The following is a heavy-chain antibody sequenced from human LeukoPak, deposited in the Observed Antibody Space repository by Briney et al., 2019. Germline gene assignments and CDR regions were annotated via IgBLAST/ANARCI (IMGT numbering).Heavy chain of an antibody. CDR3: AKAPVTTCSGAYCYPFDY. D-gene: IGHD2-15*01. Sequence: GGSLRLSCAASGFTLSSYAMSWVRQGPGKGLEWVSAISVSGNTYHSDSVKGGFTISRDSSKNRLYRKMNSMRAEHAAVYYCAKAPVTTCSGAYCYPFDYWGQGTLVTVSS. CDR2: ISVSGNT. J-gene: IGHJ4*02. V-gene: IGHV3-23*01. CDR1: GFTLSSYA.